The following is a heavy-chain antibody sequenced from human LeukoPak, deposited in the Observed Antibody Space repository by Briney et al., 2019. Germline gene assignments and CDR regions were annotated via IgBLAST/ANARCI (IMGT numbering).Heavy chain of an antibody. J-gene: IGHJ4*02. Sequence: GESLKISCKISGYTLTNNWIGWVRQMPEKGLEWMGIIYPDDSDTRYSPSFQGQVTISADKSINTAYLHWSSLQASDTAVYYCVRSASLQPLETWGQGTLVTVSS. D-gene: IGHD1-14*01. V-gene: IGHV5-51*01. CDR2: IYPDDSDT. CDR1: GYTLTNNW. CDR3: VRSASLQPLET.